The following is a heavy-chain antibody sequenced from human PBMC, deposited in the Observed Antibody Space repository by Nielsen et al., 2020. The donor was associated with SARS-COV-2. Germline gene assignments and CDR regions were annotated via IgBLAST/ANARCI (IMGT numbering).Heavy chain of an antibody. CDR1: GFPFDDYG. V-gene: IGHV3-20*01. Sequence: GVLKISCAASGFPFDDYGMSWVRQAPGKGLEWVSGINWNGGSTGYADSVKGRFTISRDNAKNSLYLQMNSLRAEDTALYHYATLPGDAFDIWGQGTMVTVSS. J-gene: IGHJ3*02. CDR2: INWNGGST. CDR3: ATLPGDAFDI. D-gene: IGHD3-16*02.